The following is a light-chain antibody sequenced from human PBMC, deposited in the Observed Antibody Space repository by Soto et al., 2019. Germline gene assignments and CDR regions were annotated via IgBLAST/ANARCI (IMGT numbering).Light chain of an antibody. J-gene: IGLJ1*01. CDR1: SSDVGGYNY. V-gene: IGLV2-11*01. CDR2: DVS. CDR3: CSYAGSYTYV. Sequence: QSVLTQPRSVSGSPGQSVTISCTGTSSDVGGYNYVSWYQQHPGKAPKLMIYDVSKRPSGVPDRFSGSKSGNTASLTISWLQAKDEADYYCCSYAGSYTYVFGTGTKVTVL.